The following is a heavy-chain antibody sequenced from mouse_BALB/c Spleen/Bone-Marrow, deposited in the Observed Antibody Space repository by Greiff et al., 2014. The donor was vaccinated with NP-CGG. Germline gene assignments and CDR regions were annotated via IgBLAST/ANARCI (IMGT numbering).Heavy chain of an antibody. D-gene: IGHD2-1*01. J-gene: IGHJ1*01. CDR1: GYAFSSYW. V-gene: IGHV1-80*01. CDR2: IYPGDGDT. Sequence: VQLQQSGAELVRPGSSVKVSCKASGYAFSSYWMNWAKQRPGQGLEWIGQIYPGDGDTNYNGKFKGKATLTADKSSSTAYMQLSSLTSEDSAVYFCARRVYGNYWYFDVWGAGTTVTVSS. CDR3: ARRVYGNYWYFDV.